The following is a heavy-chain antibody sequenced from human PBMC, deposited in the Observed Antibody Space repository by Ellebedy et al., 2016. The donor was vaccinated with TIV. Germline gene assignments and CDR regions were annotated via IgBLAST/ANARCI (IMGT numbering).Heavy chain of an antibody. Sequence: GESLKISCKASGYFFTSYWIAWVRQMPGKGLESMGMIYPGDSDTRYSPSFQGQVTISADQSINTAYLQWSSLKASDTAMYYCARHELGSNAAFDYWGQGTLVTVSS. D-gene: IGHD7-27*01. CDR1: GYFFTSYW. J-gene: IGHJ4*02. V-gene: IGHV5-51*01. CDR2: IYPGDSDT. CDR3: ARHELGSNAAFDY.